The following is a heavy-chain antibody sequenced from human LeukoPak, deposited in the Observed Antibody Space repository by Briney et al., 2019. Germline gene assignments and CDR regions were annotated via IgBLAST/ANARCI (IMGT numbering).Heavy chain of an antibody. CDR3: ARQGMAAAETFYNWFDP. CDR2: IYHSGST. Sequence: SETLSLTCAVSGYSISSGYYWGWIRQPPGKGLEWIGSIYHSGSTYYNPSLKSRVTISVDTSKNPFSLKLSSVTAADTAVYYCARQGMAAAETFYNWFDPWGQGTLVTVSS. V-gene: IGHV4-38-2*01. CDR1: GYSISSGYY. J-gene: IGHJ5*02. D-gene: IGHD6-13*01.